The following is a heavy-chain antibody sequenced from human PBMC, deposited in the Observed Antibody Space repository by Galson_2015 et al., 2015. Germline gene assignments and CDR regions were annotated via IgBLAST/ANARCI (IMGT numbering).Heavy chain of an antibody. CDR3: SVVPAAFHRYYYGMDV. Sequence: SETLSLTCAVYGGSFSGYYWSWIRQPPGKGLEWIGEINHSGSTNYNPSLKSRVTISVDTSKNQFSLKLSSVTAADTAVYYCSVVPAAFHRYYYGMDVWGQGTTVTVSS. V-gene: IGHV4-34*01. D-gene: IGHD2-2*01. J-gene: IGHJ6*02. CDR2: INHSGST. CDR1: GGSFSGYY.